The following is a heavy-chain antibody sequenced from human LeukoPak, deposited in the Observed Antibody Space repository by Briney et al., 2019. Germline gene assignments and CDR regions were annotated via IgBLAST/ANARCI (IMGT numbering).Heavy chain of an antibody. Sequence: GGSLRVSCAASVFRFSRYWMSWVRQAPGKGLEWVANIKQDGSEKYYVDSVKGRFTISRDNAKNSLYLQMNSLRAEDTAVYYCATDGGPFENWGQGTLVTVSS. D-gene: IGHD4-23*01. J-gene: IGHJ4*02. CDR2: IKQDGSEK. CDR1: VFRFSRYW. CDR3: ATDGGPFEN. V-gene: IGHV3-7*01.